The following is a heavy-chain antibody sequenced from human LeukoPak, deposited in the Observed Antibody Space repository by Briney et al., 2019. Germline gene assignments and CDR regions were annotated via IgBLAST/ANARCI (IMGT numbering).Heavy chain of an antibody. J-gene: IGHJ4*02. D-gene: IGHD3-10*01. CDR2: IRGSGGST. CDR1: GFTFSSYA. Sequence: GGSLRLSCAASGFTFSSYAMTWVRQAPGKGLEWVSTIRGSGGSTYYADSVKGRFTISRDNSKNTLYLQMNSLRAEDTAVYYCAKGRYGSGSYSYWGQGTLVTVSS. V-gene: IGHV3-23*01. CDR3: AKGRYGSGSYSY.